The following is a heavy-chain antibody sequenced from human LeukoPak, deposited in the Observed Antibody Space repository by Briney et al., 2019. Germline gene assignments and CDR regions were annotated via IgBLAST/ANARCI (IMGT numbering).Heavy chain of an antibody. Sequence: ASVKVSCKASGYTFTSYYIHWVRQAPGQGLEWMGAINPSGGSTTYTQEFQGRVTMNRDTSTSTVYMELSSLRSEDTAVYYCARTLAVADTLYFQHWGQGTLVTVSS. CDR2: INPSGGST. J-gene: IGHJ1*01. V-gene: IGHV1-46*01. D-gene: IGHD6-19*01. CDR1: GYTFTSYY. CDR3: ARTLAVADTLYFQH.